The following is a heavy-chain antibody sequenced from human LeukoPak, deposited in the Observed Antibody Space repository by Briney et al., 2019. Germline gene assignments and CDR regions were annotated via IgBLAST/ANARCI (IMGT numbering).Heavy chain of an antibody. D-gene: IGHD6-19*01. V-gene: IGHV3-30*18. CDR2: ISYDGSNK. CDR3: AKDPQVVGSGWRPIDY. Sequence: GGSLRLSCAASGFTFSSYGMHWVRQAPGKGLEWVAVISYDGSNKYYADSVKGRFTISRDVSKSTLYLHMNSLRAEDTAVYFCAKDPQVVGSGWRPIDYWGQGTLVTVPS. CDR1: GFTFSSYG. J-gene: IGHJ4*02.